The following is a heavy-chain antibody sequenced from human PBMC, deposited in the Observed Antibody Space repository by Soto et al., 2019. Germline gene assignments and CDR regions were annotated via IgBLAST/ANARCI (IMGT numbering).Heavy chain of an antibody. J-gene: IGHJ4*02. D-gene: IGHD2-21*02. CDR1: GGSFSGYY. Sequence: ASETLSLTCAVYGGSFSGYYWSRIRQPPGKGLEWIGEINHSGSTNYNPSLKSRVTISVDTSKNQFSLKLSSVTAADTAVYYCARVKRMVTIDYWGQGTLVTVSS. V-gene: IGHV4-34*01. CDR2: INHSGST. CDR3: ARVKRMVTIDY.